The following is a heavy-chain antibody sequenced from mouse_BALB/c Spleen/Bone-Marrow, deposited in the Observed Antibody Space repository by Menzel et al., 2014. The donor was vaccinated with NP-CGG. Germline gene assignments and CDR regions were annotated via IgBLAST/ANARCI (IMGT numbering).Heavy chain of an antibody. D-gene: IGHD2-4*01. CDR1: GISITTGNYR. CDR3: ARGAMITTGYFDY. CDR2: IYYSGTI. J-gene: IGHJ2*01. Sequence: EVQLVESGPGLVKPSQTVSLTCTVTGISITTGNYRWSWIRQFPGNKLEWIGYIYYSGTITYNPSLTSRTTITRDTSKNQFSLEMNSLTAEDTATYYCARGAMITTGYFDYWGQGTTLTVSS. V-gene: IGHV3-5*02.